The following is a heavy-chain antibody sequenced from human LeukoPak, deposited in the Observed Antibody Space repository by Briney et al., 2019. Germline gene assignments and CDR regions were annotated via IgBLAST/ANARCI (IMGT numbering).Heavy chain of an antibody. D-gene: IGHD1-14*01. V-gene: IGHV4-59*01. CDR3: ARVTGYKVEDYFDY. CDR1: GGSISSYY. CDR2: IYYSGST. Sequence: SETLSLTCTVSGGSISSYYWSWIRQPPGKGLEWIGYIYYSGSTNYKPSLKSRVTISVETSKNQFSLKLRSVTAADTAVYYCARVTGYKVEDYFDYGPRGTVVSV. J-gene: IGHJ4*02.